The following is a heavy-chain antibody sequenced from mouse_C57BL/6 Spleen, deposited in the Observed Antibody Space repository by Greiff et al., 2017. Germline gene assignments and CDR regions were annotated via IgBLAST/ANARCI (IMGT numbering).Heavy chain of an antibody. CDR1: GYTFTDYN. D-gene: IGHD2-2*01. V-gene: IGHV1-22*01. Sequence: VQLQQSGPELVKPGASVKMSCKASGYTFTDYNMHWVKQSHGKSLEWIGYINPTNGGTSYNQKFKGKATLTVNKSSSTAYMERRSLTSEDAAVDYCEREGYDGFLMDYWGQGTSVTVSS. J-gene: IGHJ4*01. CDR3: EREGYDGFLMDY. CDR2: INPTNGGT.